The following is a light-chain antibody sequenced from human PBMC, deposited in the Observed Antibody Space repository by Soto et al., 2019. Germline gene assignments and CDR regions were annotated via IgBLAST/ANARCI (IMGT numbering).Light chain of an antibody. V-gene: IGLV2-14*01. CDR1: RRDVGAYNL. Sequence: QSVLTQPASVSGSAGQSITISCSGTRRDVGAYNLVSWYQQHPGTAPKLIIYEVRNRPSGISSRFSGSRSGNMASLTIAGLEPDDEGYYYCSSYTSRSTLVFGEWIKLTVL. CDR2: EVR. J-gene: IGLJ3*02. CDR3: SSYTSRSTLV.